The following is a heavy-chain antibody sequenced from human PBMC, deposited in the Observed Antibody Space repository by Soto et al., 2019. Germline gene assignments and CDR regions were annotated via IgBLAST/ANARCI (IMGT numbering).Heavy chain of an antibody. CDR3: ASGGHVVVVTAAVDY. J-gene: IGHJ4*02. V-gene: IGHV1-46*01. CDR2: VNPSGGHT. Sequence: QVQLVQSGAEVKKPGASVKVSCKASGDTFTDYYIHWVRQAPGQGLEWMGTVNPSGGHTTYAQHFLGRMTMTRDTSTSTLYMELTSLTSEDTAVYYCASGGHVVVVTAAVDYWRQGTLVTVSS. CDR1: GDTFTDYY. D-gene: IGHD2-21*02.